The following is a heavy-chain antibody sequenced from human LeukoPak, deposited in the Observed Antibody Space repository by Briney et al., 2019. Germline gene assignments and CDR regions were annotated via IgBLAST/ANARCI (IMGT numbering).Heavy chain of an antibody. CDR2: IYSGGST. CDR3: ARVEAVATIGYYFNY. V-gene: IGHV3-53*01. Sequence: GGSLRLSSAASGFTVSSNYMGWVRQAPGKGLEWVSVIYSGGSTYYADSVKGRFTISRDNSKNTLYLQMNSLRAEDTAVFYCARVEAVATIGYYFNYWGQGTLVTVSS. CDR1: GFTVSSNY. D-gene: IGHD5-12*01. J-gene: IGHJ4*02.